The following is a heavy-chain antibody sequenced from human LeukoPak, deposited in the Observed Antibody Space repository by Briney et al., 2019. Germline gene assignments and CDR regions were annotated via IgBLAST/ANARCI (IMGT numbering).Heavy chain of an antibody. CDR1: GFTFSSYG. D-gene: IGHD3-3*01. Sequence: HPGRSLRLSCAVSGFTFSSYGMHWVRQAPGKGLEWMAVISYDGTNKYYADSVKGRFTISRDNSKNTLYLQKNSPRAKDTAVYYCAKDLNYDFWSGLGNWGQGTLVTVSS. V-gene: IGHV3-30*18. J-gene: IGHJ4*02. CDR3: AKDLNYDFWSGLGN. CDR2: ISYDGTNK.